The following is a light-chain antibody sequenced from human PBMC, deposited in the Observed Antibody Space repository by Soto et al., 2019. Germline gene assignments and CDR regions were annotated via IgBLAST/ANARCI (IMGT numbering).Light chain of an antibody. J-gene: IGKJ2*01. CDR2: DTS. V-gene: IGKV3-20*01. Sequence: IVLTQSPGTLSLSPGERATLSCRTSQSVSNTYVAWYQQKPGQAPRLLIYDTSSRVTGIPDRFSGSGSGTDFTLTISRLEPEDFAIYYCQQYGGVPYTFGQGTKVDIK. CDR1: QSVSNTY. CDR3: QQYGGVPYT.